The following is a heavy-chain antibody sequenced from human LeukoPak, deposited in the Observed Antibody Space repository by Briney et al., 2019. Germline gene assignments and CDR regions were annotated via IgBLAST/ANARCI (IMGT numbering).Heavy chain of an antibody. Sequence: GASVKVSCKASGYTFTGYYMHWVRQAPGQGLEWMGWINPNSGGTNYAQKFQGRVTMTRDTSISTAYMELSSLRSEDTAVYYCARGGAAGQYYYYYMDVWGKGTTVTISS. CDR3: ARGGAAGQYYYYYMDV. CDR1: GYTFTGYY. D-gene: IGHD6-13*01. CDR2: INPNSGGT. V-gene: IGHV1-2*02. J-gene: IGHJ6*03.